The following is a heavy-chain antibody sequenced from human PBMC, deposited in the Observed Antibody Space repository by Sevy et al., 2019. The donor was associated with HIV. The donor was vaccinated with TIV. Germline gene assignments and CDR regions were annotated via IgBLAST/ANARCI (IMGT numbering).Heavy chain of an antibody. CDR2: ISYDGSNK. J-gene: IGHJ4*02. CDR1: GFTFSSYA. Sequence: GGSLRLSCAASGFTFSSYAMHWARQAPGKGLEWVAVISYDGSNKYYADSVKGRFTISRDNSKNTLYLQMNSLRAEDTAVYYCARDFDSSGYYQHGGYWGQGTLVTVSS. V-gene: IGHV3-30-3*01. CDR3: ARDFDSSGYYQHGGY. D-gene: IGHD3-22*01.